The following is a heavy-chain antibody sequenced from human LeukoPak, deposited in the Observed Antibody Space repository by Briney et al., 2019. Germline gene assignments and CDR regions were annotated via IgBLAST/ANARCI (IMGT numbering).Heavy chain of an antibody. V-gene: IGHV4-34*01. CDR3: AITWDSSCFRDY. Sequence: PSETLSLTCAVYGGSFSGYYWSWIRQPPGKGLEWIGEINHSGSTNYNPSLKSRVTISVDTSKNQFSLKLSSVTAADTAVYYCAITWDSSCFRDYWGQGTLVTVSS. CDR2: INHSGST. CDR1: GGSFSGYY. J-gene: IGHJ4*02. D-gene: IGHD3-22*01.